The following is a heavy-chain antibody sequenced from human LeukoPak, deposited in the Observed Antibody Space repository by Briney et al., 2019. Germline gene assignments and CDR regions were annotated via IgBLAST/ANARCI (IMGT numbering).Heavy chain of an antibody. CDR3: ARDGGDCGGDSCYVDY. CDR1: GFTFDDHG. J-gene: IGHJ4*02. D-gene: IGHD2-21*01. Sequence: GGSLRLSCVASGFTFDDHGMSWVRQAPGKGPEWVSGIKWNGGSTGYADSMKGRFTISRDNAKNSLHLQMNSLRAEDTAFYYCARDGGDCGGDSCYVDYWGQGTLVTVSS. V-gene: IGHV3-20*04. CDR2: IKWNGGST.